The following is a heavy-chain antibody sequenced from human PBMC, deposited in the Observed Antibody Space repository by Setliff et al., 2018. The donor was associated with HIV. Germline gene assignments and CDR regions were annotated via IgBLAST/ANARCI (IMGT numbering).Heavy chain of an antibody. D-gene: IGHD3-22*01. V-gene: IGHV1-69*13. Sequence: SVKVSCKASGGTFSSYAISWVRQAPGQGLEWMGGIIPIFGTANYAQKFQGRVTITADESTSTAYMELSSLRSEDTAVYYCARTNNNYYYDTSDYFAGYYFDSWGQGTLVTVSS. CDR1: GGTFSSYA. CDR3: ARTNNNYYYDTSDYFAGYYFDS. J-gene: IGHJ4*02. CDR2: IIPIFGTA.